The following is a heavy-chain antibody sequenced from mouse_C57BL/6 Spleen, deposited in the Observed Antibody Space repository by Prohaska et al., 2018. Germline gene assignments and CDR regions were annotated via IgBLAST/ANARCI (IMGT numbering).Heavy chain of an antibody. V-gene: IGHV1-80*01. CDR2: IYPGDGDT. J-gene: IGHJ2*01. D-gene: IGHD3-2*02. CDR1: GYAFSSYW. Sequence: QVQLQQSGAELVKTGAPVKISCKASGYAFSSYWMNWVKQRPGKGLEWIGQIYPGDGDTNYNGKFKGKATLTADKSASTAYMQLSSLTSEDSAVYFCARGTAQATLDYWGQGTTLTVSS. CDR3: ARGTAQATLDY.